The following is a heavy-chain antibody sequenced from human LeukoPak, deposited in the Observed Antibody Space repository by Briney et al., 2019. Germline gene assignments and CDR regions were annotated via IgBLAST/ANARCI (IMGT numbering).Heavy chain of an antibody. CDR2: ISGSGGNT. Sequence: GGSLRLSCEASGFTFSNFAMSWVRQAPGKGLEWVSDISGSGGNTKYADSVKGRFTISRDNSKNTLYLQMNSLRAEDTAVYYCAKVGRADDYYFDYWGQGTLVTVSS. CDR1: GFTFSNFA. D-gene: IGHD3-3*01. V-gene: IGHV3-23*01. J-gene: IGHJ4*02. CDR3: AKVGRADDYYFDY.